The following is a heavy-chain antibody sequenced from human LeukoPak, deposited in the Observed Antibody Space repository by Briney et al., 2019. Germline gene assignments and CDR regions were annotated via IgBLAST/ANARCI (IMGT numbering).Heavy chain of an antibody. CDR1: GYTFTGYY. V-gene: IGHV1-2*02. D-gene: IGHD3-9*01. Sequence: ASVKVSCKPSGYTFTGYYLHWVRQPPGQGLEWMGWINPNTGATIYAEKFQGRVTMTRDTSIDTAYMEMRSLRSDDTAVYYCARESVGSGGTRPWYFEFWGQGTLITVSS. CDR2: INPNTGAT. J-gene: IGHJ4*02. CDR3: ARESVGSGGTRPWYFEF.